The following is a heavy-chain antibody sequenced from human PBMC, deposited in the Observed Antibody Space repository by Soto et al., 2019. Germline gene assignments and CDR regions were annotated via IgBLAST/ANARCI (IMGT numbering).Heavy chain of an antibody. D-gene: IGHD2-15*01. J-gene: IGHJ4*02. V-gene: IGHV3-33*01. Sequence: ESGGGVVQPGRSLRLSCAASGFIFNEYGMHWVRQAPGKGLEWVAVIWYDGSNKYYADSVKGRFTFSRDNSKNTMSLQMNSLRVEDTAIYYCARWGCSGSNCNLNQRSFDLWGPGTLVTVSS. CDR1: GFIFNEYG. CDR3: ARWGCSGSNCNLNQRSFDL. CDR2: IWYDGSNK.